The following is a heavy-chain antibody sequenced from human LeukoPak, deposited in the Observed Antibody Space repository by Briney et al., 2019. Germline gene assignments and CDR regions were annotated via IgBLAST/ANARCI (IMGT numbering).Heavy chain of an antibody. D-gene: IGHD3-22*01. CDR1: GFTFSSYE. CDR3: AKGYSSGYYGLVAFEI. CDR2: ISGSGGST. V-gene: IGHV3-23*01. Sequence: GGSLRLSCAASGFTFSSYEMNWVRQAPGKGLEWVSAISGSGGSTYYADSVKGRFTISRDNSKNTLYLQMNSLRAEDTAVYYCAKGYSSGYYGLVAFEIWGQGTMVTVSS. J-gene: IGHJ3*02.